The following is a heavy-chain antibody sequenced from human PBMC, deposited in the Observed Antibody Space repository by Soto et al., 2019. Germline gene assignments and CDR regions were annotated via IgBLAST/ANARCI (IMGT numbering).Heavy chain of an antibody. J-gene: IGHJ4*02. D-gene: IGHD6-13*01. CDR1: GYTFTDYY. CDR3: ARSYSSSWFRFDY. V-gene: IGHV1-2*04. CDR2: INPNSGGT. Sequence: GASVKVSCKASGYTFTDYYMHWVRQAPGQGLEWMGWINPNSGGTNYAQKFQGWVTMTRDTSISTAYMELSRLRSDDTAVYYCARSYSSSWFRFDYWGQGTLVTVSS.